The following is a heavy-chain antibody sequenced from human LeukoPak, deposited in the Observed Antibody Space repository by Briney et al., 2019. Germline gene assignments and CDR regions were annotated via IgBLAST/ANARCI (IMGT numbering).Heavy chain of an antibody. J-gene: IGHJ6*03. Sequence: PPETLSLTCTVSGYSISSGYYWGWIRQPPGKGLEWIGSIYHSGCTNYNPSLKSRVTISVDTSKNQFSLKLSSVTAADTAVYYCARDRSGWTADYYYYYYMDVWGKGTTVTISS. CDR2: IYHSGCT. CDR1: GYSISSGYY. V-gene: IGHV4-38-2*02. D-gene: IGHD2-15*01. CDR3: ARDRSGWTADYYYYYYMDV.